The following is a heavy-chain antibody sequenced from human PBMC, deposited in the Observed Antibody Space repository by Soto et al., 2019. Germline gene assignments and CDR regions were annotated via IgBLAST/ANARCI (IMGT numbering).Heavy chain of an antibody. CDR2: IIPILGIA. Sequence: QVQLVQSGAEVKKPGSSVKVSCKASGGTFSSYTISWVRQAPGQGLEWMGRIIPILGIANYAQKFQGRVTITADKSTSTAYRELSSLRAEDTAVYYCARDKRGVGYCSGGSCYATDNWFDPWGQGTLVTVSS. CDR3: ARDKRGVGYCSGGSCYATDNWFDP. J-gene: IGHJ5*02. D-gene: IGHD2-15*01. V-gene: IGHV1-69*08. CDR1: GGTFSSYT.